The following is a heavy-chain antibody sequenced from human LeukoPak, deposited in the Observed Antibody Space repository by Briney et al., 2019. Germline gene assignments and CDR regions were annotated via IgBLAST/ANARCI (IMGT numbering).Heavy chain of an antibody. CDR2: INPNSGGT. D-gene: IGHD3-3*01. Sequence: GASVKVSCKASGYTFTSYGISWVRQAPGQGLEWMGWINPNSGGTNYAQKFQGRVTMTRDTSISTAYMELSRLRSDDTAVYYCARGYYDFWSGYFAGILCYWGQGTLVTVSS. J-gene: IGHJ4*02. CDR1: GYTFTSYG. V-gene: IGHV1-2*02. CDR3: ARGYYDFWSGYFAGILCY.